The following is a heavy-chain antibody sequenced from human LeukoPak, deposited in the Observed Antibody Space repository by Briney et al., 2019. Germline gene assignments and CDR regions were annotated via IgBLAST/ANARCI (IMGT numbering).Heavy chain of an antibody. D-gene: IGHD3-10*01. CDR3: ARCSGGNYYHYYLDV. Sequence: AGSLRLSCRASGFIFDDHAMTWVRQVPGKGLEWVSGTNFNGATRDYGDPFKGRFSISRDNDKNLLYLQMDSLRAEDTALYYCARCSGGNYYHYYLDVWGKGTKVTVSS. V-gene: IGHV3-20*04. CDR1: GFIFDDHA. J-gene: IGHJ6*03. CDR2: TNFNGATR.